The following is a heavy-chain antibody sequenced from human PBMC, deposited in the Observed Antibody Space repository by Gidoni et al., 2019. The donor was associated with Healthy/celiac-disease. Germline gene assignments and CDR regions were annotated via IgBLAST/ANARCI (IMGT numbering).Heavy chain of an antibody. CDR2: IYYSGST. CDR1: GGSISSSSYY. V-gene: IGHV4-39*01. D-gene: IGHD3-3*01. Sequence: QLQLQESGPGLVKPSETLSITCTVSGGSISSSSYYWGWIRQPPGKGLEGLGSIYYSGSTYFNPSLMSRVTISVDTSKNQFSLKLSSVTAADTAVYYCARQITIFGVVVHWVQGTLVTVSS. J-gene: IGHJ5*02. CDR3: ARQITIFGVVVH.